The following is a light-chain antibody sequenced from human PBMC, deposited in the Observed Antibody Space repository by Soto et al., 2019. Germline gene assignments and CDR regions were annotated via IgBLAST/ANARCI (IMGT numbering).Light chain of an antibody. CDR2: AAS. Sequence: AIRMTQSPSSLSASTGDRVTITCRASQGISSYLAWYQQKPGKAPKLLIYAASTLQSGVPSRFSGSGSGTDVTITISCLQSEDFATYYCQQYYSYPPSFGGGTKVEIK. CDR1: QGISSY. V-gene: IGKV1-8*01. J-gene: IGKJ4*01. CDR3: QQYYSYPPS.